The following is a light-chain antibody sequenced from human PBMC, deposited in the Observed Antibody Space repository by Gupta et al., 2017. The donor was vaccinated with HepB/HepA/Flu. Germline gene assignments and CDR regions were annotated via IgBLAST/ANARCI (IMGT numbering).Light chain of an antibody. CDR2: DTN. CDR3: GTWDRNGSTVV. J-gene: IGLJ2*01. CDR1: RSNVGRNY. Sequence: QSVLTQPPSVSASPGQRVTISCSGSRSNVGRNYVSWYHVLPGKAPLVIIFDTNQRPPGIPDRFSASKTGTSATLDITGLQTGDEADYYCGTWDRNGSTVVFGGGTKLTVL. V-gene: IGLV1-51*01.